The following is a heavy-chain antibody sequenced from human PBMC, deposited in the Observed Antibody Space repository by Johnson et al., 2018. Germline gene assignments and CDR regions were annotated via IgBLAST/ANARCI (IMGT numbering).Heavy chain of an antibody. V-gene: IGHV3-48*01. J-gene: IGHJ6*03. CDR3: ARLRCCGTPYMDI. Sequence: VQLVQSGGGLVQXGGSXRLXCAASGFTFSDSSVNWVRQAPGRGLAWISHIWTAPGTMHYADSVKGRFTISRDNANNSLYLQIASLTPEDTAVYYCARLRCCGTPYMDIWGKGTAVTVSS. CDR1: GFTFSDSS. CDR2: IWTAPGTM. D-gene: IGHD2-15*01.